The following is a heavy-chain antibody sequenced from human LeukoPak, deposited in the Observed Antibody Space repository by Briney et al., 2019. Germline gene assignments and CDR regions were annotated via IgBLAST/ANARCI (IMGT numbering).Heavy chain of an antibody. CDR3: ARAGIAVAAFYFDY. J-gene: IGHJ4*02. V-gene: IGHV6-1*01. Sequence: QTLSLTCAISGDSVSSNSAAWNWIRQSPSSGLEWLGRTYYRSKWYNDYAVSVKSRITINPDTSKNQFSLQLNSVTPEDTAVYYCARAGIAVAAFYFDYWGQGTLVTVSS. D-gene: IGHD6-19*01. CDR2: TYYRSKWYN. CDR1: GDSVSSNSAA.